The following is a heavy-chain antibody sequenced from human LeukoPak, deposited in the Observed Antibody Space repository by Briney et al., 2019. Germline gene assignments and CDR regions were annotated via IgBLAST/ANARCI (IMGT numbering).Heavy chain of an antibody. V-gene: IGHV4-34*01. Sequence: SETLSLICAVYGGSFSGYYWSWIRQPPGKGLEWIGEIKQSGSTNYNPSLKSLVTISVDTSKNQFSLRLCSVTAADTAVYFCARHLITRDASGRVLYGVDYWGQGTLVTVSA. CDR3: ARHLITRDASGRVLYGVDY. CDR2: IKQSGST. J-gene: IGHJ4*02. CDR1: GGSFSGYY. D-gene: IGHD3-10*01.